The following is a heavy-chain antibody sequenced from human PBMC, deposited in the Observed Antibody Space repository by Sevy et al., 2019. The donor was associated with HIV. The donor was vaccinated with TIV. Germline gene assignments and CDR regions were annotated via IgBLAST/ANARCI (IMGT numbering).Heavy chain of an antibody. J-gene: IGHJ6*02. V-gene: IGHV3-64D*06. CDR3: VKDPDYNFWRGDYGMDV. CDR1: GFSFSNSD. CDR2: ISSDGVST. Sequence: GGSLRLSCSGSGFSFSNSDMNWVRQTPGKGLKYVSVISSDGVSTYYTDSVRGRFTISRDNSKNTLYLQMSSLRVEDTAVYYCVKDPDYNFWRGDYGMDVWGQGTTVTVSS. D-gene: IGHD3-3*01.